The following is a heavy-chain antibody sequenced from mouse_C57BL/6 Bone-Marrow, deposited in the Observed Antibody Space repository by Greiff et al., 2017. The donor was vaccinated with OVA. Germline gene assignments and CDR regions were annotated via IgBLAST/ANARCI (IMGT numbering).Heavy chain of an antibody. Sequence: EVKLMESGGDLVKPGGSLKLSCAASGFTFSSYGMSWVRQTPDKRLEWVATISSGGSYTYYPDSVKGRFTISRDNAKNTLYLQMSSLKSEDTAMYYCARGLTGTGLAYWGQGTLVTVSA. CDR1: GFTFSSYG. CDR3: ARGLTGTGLAY. CDR2: ISSGGSYT. J-gene: IGHJ3*01. V-gene: IGHV5-6*01. D-gene: IGHD4-1*01.